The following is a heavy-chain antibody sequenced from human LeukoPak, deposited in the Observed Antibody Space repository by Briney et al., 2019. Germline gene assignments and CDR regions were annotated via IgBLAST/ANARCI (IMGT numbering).Heavy chain of an antibody. CDR3: AKDPRLTTPRNNWFDP. J-gene: IGHJ5*02. CDR1: GFTFSSYA. V-gene: IGHV3-23*01. Sequence: GGSLRLSCATSGFTFSSYAMSWVRQAPGKGLEWVSAISGSGGSTYYADSVKGRFTISRDNSKNTLYLQMNSLRAEDTAVYYCAKDPRLTTPRNNWFDPWGQGTLVTVSS. CDR2: ISGSGGST.